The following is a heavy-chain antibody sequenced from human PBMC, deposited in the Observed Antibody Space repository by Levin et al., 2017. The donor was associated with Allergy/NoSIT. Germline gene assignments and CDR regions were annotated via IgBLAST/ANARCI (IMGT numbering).Heavy chain of an antibody. D-gene: IGHD3-10*01. J-gene: IGHJ4*02. CDR1: GYSFTSYW. CDR3: ARGTSHMVRGVIMYYFDY. V-gene: IGHV5-51*01. Sequence: GASVKVSCKGSGYSFTSYWIGWVRQMPGKGLEWMGIIYPGDSDTRYSPSFQGQVTISADKSISTAYLQWSSLKASDTAMYYCARGTSHMVRGVIMYYFDYWGQGTLVTVSS. CDR2: IYPGDSDT.